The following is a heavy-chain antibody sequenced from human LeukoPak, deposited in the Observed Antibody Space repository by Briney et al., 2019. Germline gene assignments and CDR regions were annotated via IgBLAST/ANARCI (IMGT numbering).Heavy chain of an antibody. CDR2: FFYSGST. Sequence: SETLSLTCSVSGGSISRYSLSWIRQPPGKGLEWIGYFFYSGSTNYNRSLKSRVTISVDTSKNQLSLRLSSVTAADTAVYYCARWSSSWYSFDYWGQGTLVTVSS. J-gene: IGHJ4*02. V-gene: IGHV4-59*01. D-gene: IGHD6-13*01. CDR1: GGSISRYS. CDR3: ARWSSSWYSFDY.